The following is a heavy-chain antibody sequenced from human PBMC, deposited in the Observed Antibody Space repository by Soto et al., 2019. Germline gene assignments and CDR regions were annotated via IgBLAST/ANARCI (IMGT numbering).Heavy chain of an antibody. CDR3: ARGAFDYYYYGMDV. V-gene: IGHV3-21*01. J-gene: IGHJ6*02. CDR2: ISSSSSYI. CDR1: GFTFSSYS. Sequence: PGGSLRLSCAASGFTFSSYSMNWVRRAPGKGLEWVSSISSSSSYIYYADSVKGRFTISRDNAKNSLYLQMNSLRAEDTAVYYCARGAFDYYYYGMDVWGQGTTVTVSS.